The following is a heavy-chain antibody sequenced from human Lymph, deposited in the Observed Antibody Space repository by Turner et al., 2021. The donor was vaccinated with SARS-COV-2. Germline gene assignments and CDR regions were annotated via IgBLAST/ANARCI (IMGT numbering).Heavy chain of an antibody. J-gene: IGHJ3*02. D-gene: IGHD3-22*01. CDR3: ARGGLYYYDSSAYYNDAFDI. CDR2: INPNSGGT. CDR1: GNTFTDYY. V-gene: IGHV1-2*02. Sequence: QVQLVQSGAEVTKPGASVMASCTASGNTFTDYYMHWVRQAPGQGLEWMGWINPNSGGTDYAQKFQGRVTVTRDASFNTAYMELTRLRSDDTAVYYCARGGLYYYDSSAYYNDAFDIWGQGTMVTVSS.